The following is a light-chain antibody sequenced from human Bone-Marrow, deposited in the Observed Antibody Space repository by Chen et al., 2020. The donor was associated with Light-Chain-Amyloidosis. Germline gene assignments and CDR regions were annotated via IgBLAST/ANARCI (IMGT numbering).Light chain of an antibody. Sequence: DIVMTQSPDSLAVSLGERATINCKSSQSIQYNSENKNYLAGYQQKPGQPPKLLIYWASTRESGVPDRFRGSGSETDFTLTISSLQAEDVAVYYCQQYYSTPLTFGQGTRVEIK. V-gene: IGKV4-1*01. CDR2: WAS. CDR3: QQYYSTPLT. CDR1: QSIQYNSENKNY. J-gene: IGKJ1*01.